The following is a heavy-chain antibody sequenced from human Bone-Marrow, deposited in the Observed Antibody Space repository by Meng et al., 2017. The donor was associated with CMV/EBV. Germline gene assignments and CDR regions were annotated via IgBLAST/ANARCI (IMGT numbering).Heavy chain of an antibody. Sequence: ASVKVSCKASGYTFTSYGISWVRQAPGQGLEWMGWISAYNGNTNYAQKLQGRVTMTTDTSTSTAYMELRSLRSDDTAVYYGARDELGGSLLGFDPWGQGTLVTISS. CDR2: ISAYNGNT. CDR3: ARDELGGSLLGFDP. CDR1: GYTFTSYG. V-gene: IGHV1-18*01. D-gene: IGHD2-15*01. J-gene: IGHJ5*02.